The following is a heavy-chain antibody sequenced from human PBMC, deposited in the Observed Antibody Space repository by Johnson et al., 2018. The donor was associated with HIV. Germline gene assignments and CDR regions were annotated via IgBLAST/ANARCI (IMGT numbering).Heavy chain of an antibody. CDR3: AKAGEYYERSGYYDALDI. D-gene: IGHD3-22*01. J-gene: IGHJ3*02. CDR1: GFTFSSYG. V-gene: IGHV3-30*02. Sequence: QMLLVESGGGVVQPGRSLRLSCAASGFTFSSYGMHWVRQAPGKGLEWVAFIRYDGSNKYYADSVKGRFTISRDNSKNTLYLQMNSLRAEDTAVYYCAKAGEYYERSGYYDALDIWGKGTMVTVSS. CDR2: IRYDGSNK.